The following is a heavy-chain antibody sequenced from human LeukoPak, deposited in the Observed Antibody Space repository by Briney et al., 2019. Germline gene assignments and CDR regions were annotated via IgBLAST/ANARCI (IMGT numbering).Heavy chain of an antibody. D-gene: IGHD5-12*01. J-gene: IGHJ4*02. V-gene: IGHV3-48*04. CDR3: ARDYRYAFDN. Sequence: GGSLRLSCAASGFTFSSYSMNWVRQAPGKGLEWISYIGISSGNTKYADSVKGRFTISGDSAKNSLYLQMNSLRVEDTAVYYCARDYRYAFDNWGQGTLVTVSS. CDR1: GFTFSSYS. CDR2: IGISSGNT.